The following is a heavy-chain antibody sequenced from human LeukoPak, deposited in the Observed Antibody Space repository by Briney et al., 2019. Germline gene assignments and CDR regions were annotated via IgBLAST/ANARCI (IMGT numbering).Heavy chain of an antibody. V-gene: IGHV6-1*01. D-gene: IGHD4-23*01. J-gene: IGHJ3*02. CDR2: TYYRSKPYN. Sequence: SQTLSLTCAISGDSVSSYSAAWSWIRQSPSRGLEWLGWTYYRSKPYNDYAVSVKRRMTINPDTSKNPFSLQLTSVTPEDTAVYYCARSGGHDAFDIWGQGTMVTVSS. CDR3: ARSGGHDAFDI. CDR1: GDSVSSYSAA.